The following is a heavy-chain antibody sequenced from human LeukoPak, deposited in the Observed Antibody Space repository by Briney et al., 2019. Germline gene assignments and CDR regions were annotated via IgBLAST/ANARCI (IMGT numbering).Heavy chain of an antibody. D-gene: IGHD1-26*01. Sequence: PGGSLRLSCAASGFTFSSYAMGWVRQAPGKGLEWVSGISGSGGSKYYADSVKGRFTISRDNSKNTLYLQMNSLRVEDTAVYYCARLRWELLGYYYMDVWGKGTTVTISS. V-gene: IGHV3-23*01. J-gene: IGHJ6*03. CDR2: ISGSGGSK. CDR3: ARLRWELLGYYYMDV. CDR1: GFTFSSYA.